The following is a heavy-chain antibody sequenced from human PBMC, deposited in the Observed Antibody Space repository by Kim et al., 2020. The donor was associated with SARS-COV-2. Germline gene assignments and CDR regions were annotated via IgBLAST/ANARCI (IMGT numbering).Heavy chain of an antibody. CDR1: GFTFSSYG. CDR2: ISYDGSNK. J-gene: IGHJ3*02. Sequence: GGSLRLSCAASGFTFSSYGMHWVRQAPGKGLEWVALISYDGSNKYYGDSVKGRFTISRDNSKNTLYLQMNSLRAEDTAVYYCAKDPPGQWLVGNPFDIWGQGTMVTVSS. D-gene: IGHD6-19*01. V-gene: IGHV3-30*18. CDR3: AKDPPGQWLVGNPFDI.